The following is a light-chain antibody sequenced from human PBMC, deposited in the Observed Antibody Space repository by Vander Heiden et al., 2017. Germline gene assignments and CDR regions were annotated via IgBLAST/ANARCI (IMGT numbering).Light chain of an antibody. Sequence: QSVMTQPPSVSGAPGQRVTISSTGSSSNIGAGLDIYWYQQFPGTAPKLLIYGNNNRPSGVPDRFSGSKSGTSAALAITGLQAEDEADYYCQSYDSSLRGAVFGGGTKLTVL. J-gene: IGLJ2*01. CDR3: QSYDSSLRGAV. CDR2: GNN. V-gene: IGLV1-40*01. CDR1: SSNIGAGLD.